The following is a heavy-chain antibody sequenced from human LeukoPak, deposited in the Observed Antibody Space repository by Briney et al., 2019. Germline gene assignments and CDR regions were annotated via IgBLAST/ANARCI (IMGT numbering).Heavy chain of an antibody. V-gene: IGHV4-59*01. J-gene: IGHJ6*02. CDR3: ARGESSSWYPLPYYYYGMDV. D-gene: IGHD6-13*01. Sequence: TSSETLSLTCTVAGGSITSYYWGWIRQPPGKGLEWIGYSYYSGSTNYNPSLKSRVTISVDTSKNQFSLKLSSVTAADTAVYYCARGESSSWYPLPYYYYGMDVWGQGTTVTVSS. CDR2: SYYSGST. CDR1: GGSITSYY.